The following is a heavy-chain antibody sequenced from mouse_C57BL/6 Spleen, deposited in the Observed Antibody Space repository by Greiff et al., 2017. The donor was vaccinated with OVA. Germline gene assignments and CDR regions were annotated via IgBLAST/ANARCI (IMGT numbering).Heavy chain of an antibody. D-gene: IGHD2-4*01. CDR1: GYTFTSYW. CDR2: IYPGSGST. J-gene: IGHJ1*03. Sequence: VQLQQPGAELVKPGASVKMSCKASGYTFTSYWITWVKQRPGQGLEWIGDIYPGSGSTNYNEKFKSKATLTVDTSSSTAYMQLSSLTSEDSAVYYCARSGYDYDAWYFDVWGTGTTVTVSS. V-gene: IGHV1-55*01. CDR3: ARSGYDYDAWYFDV.